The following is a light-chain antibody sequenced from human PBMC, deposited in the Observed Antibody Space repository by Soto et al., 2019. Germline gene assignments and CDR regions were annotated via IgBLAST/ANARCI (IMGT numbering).Light chain of an antibody. J-gene: IGKJ1*01. Sequence: EIVLTQSPATLSLSPGERATLSCRASQSVSSYLAWYQQKPGQAPRLLIYDASNRATGIPARFSGSGSGTDFTLTISSLEPEDFAVYYCQQRSNWPPGIFFGQGTKVEIK. CDR2: DAS. V-gene: IGKV3-11*01. CDR3: QQRSNWPPGIF. CDR1: QSVSSY.